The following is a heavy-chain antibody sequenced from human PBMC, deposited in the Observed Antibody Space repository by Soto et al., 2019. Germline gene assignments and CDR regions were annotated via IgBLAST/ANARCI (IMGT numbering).Heavy chain of an antibody. CDR2: ISSSSSYI. V-gene: IGHV3-21*01. CDR3: ARDRYYDFWSGYYYYYYGMDV. J-gene: IGHJ6*02. Sequence: GGSLRLCCAASGFTFDDYTMNWVRQAPGKGLEWFSSISSSSSYIYYADSVKGRFTISRDNAKNSLYLQMNSLRAEDTAVYYCARDRYYDFWSGYYYYYYGMDVWGQGTTVTVSS. D-gene: IGHD3-3*01. CDR1: GFTFDDYT.